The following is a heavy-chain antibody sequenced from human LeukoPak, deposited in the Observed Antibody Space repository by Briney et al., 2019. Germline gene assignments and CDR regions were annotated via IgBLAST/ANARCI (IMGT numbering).Heavy chain of an antibody. CDR1: GYSFTSYG. D-gene: IGHD5-18*01. V-gene: IGHV1-18*01. J-gene: IGHJ4*02. CDR3: ARGWGYSYADY. Sequence: ASVKLSCTVSGYSFTSYGSNWIRQAPGQGLEWMGWISAHDGDTNYAQKLQGRVTMSTHTSTSTAYMELSTLRYDDTAVYYCARGWGYSYADYWGQGTLVTVSS. CDR2: ISAHDGDT.